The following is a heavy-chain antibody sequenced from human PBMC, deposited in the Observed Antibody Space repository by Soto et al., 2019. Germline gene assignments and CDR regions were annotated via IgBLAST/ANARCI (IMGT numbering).Heavy chain of an antibody. CDR1: GFTFSSYG. CDR3: AKDSGTAMVTYYYYYGMDV. V-gene: IGHV3-30*18. Sequence: PGGSLRLSCAASGFTFSSYGMHWVRQAPGKGLEWVAVISNDGSKKYYADSVKGRFTISRDNSKNTLYLQMNSLRAEDTAVYYCAKDSGTAMVTYYYYYGMDVWGQGTTVTVSS. J-gene: IGHJ6*02. D-gene: IGHD5-18*01. CDR2: ISNDGSKK.